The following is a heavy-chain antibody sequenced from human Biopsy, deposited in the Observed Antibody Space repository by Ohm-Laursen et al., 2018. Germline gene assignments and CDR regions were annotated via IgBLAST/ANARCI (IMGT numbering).Heavy chain of an antibody. Sequence: SLRLSCAASGFTFSNKWMHWVRQTPGKGLVWVARINTDGSSTSYADSVKGRLIISRDNAKNTLYLQMNSLRAEDTAVYYCASAGYNPDWNFDLWGRGTRVTVSS. CDR1: GFTFSNKW. D-gene: IGHD5-24*01. J-gene: IGHJ2*01. CDR3: ASAGYNPDWNFDL. CDR2: INTDGSST. V-gene: IGHV3-74*01.